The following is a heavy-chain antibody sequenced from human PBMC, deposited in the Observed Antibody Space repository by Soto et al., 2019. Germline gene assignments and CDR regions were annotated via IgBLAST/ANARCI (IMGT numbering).Heavy chain of an antibody. D-gene: IGHD2-8*01. CDR2: ISGSGGTT. CDR3: AKGTLGYCTNGVCYTWDY. Sequence: EVQLLESGGGLVQHGESLRLSCAASGFSFSIYAVSWVRQAPGKGLEWVSGISGSGGTTIYADSVKGRFTISRDNSKSTVYLQMNSLRAEDTAVYYCAKGTLGYCTNGVCYTWDYWGQGTLVTVSS. CDR1: GFSFSIYA. J-gene: IGHJ4*02. V-gene: IGHV3-23*01.